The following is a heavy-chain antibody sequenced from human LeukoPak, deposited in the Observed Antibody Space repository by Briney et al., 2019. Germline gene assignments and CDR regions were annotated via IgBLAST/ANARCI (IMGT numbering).Heavy chain of an antibody. CDR3: ARGSIVGAKTLGFGAFDI. D-gene: IGHD1-26*01. CDR1: GYTFTSYY. Sequence: ASVKVSCKASGYTFTSYYMHWVRQAPGQGLEWMGIINPSGGSTSYAQKFQGRVTMTRDTSTSTVYMELGSLRSEDTAVYYCARGSIVGAKTLGFGAFDIWGQGTMVTVSS. CDR2: INPSGGST. V-gene: IGHV1-46*01. J-gene: IGHJ3*02.